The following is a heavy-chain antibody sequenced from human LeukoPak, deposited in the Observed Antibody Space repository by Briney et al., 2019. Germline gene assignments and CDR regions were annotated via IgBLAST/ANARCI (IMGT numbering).Heavy chain of an antibody. CDR2: IIPIFGTA. V-gene: IGHV1-69*05. J-gene: IGHJ4*02. CDR1: GGTFSSYA. D-gene: IGHD1-26*01. CDR3: ARGLGATIDSYYFDY. Sequence: RASVKVSCKASGGTFSSYAISWVRQAPGQGLEWMGGIIPIFGTANYAQKFQGRVTITTDESTSTAYMELSSLRSEDTAVYYCARGLGATIDSYYFDYWGQGTLVTVSS.